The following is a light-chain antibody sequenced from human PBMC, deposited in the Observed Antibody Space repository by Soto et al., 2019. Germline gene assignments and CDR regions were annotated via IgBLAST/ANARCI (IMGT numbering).Light chain of an antibody. CDR1: NIGSRS. CDR2: DDS. CDR3: QVWDSNTDHL. V-gene: IGLV3-21*02. J-gene: IGLJ2*01. Sequence: SYELTQPPSVSVAPGQTATITCGGPNIGSRSVHWYQLKPRQAPVLVVFDDSDRPSGIPERFSGSNSGSTATLTINRVEGGDEADYFCQVWDSNTDHLFGGGTKVTVL.